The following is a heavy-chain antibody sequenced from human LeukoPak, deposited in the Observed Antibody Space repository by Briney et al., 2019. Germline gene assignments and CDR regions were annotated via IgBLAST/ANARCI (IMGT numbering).Heavy chain of an antibody. CDR2: IRGRGSAI. Sequence: GGALRLSCAASGFIFSDYYRSWIRQAPGRGLEWVSYIRGRGSAIYYAYSVKGRFTISRDNAKKSLYLQMNRLRDEDTAVYFCARLSRETFDTWGQGTLVTVSS. D-gene: IGHD3-10*01. CDR3: ARLSRETFDT. V-gene: IGHV3-11*04. J-gene: IGHJ4*02. CDR1: GFIFSDYY.